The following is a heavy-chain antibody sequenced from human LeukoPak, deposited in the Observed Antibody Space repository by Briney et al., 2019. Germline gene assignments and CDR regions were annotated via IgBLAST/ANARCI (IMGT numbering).Heavy chain of an antibody. CDR3: AREYGDLDY. CDR1: GGSISGFY. CDR2: IYPSGGT. Sequence: KPSETLSLTYIVSGGSISGFYWSWIRQPAGKGLEWIGRIYPSGGTNYNPSLKSRVTMSTDTSKNQFSLKLRSVTAADTAVYYCAREYGDLDYWGQGTLVTVSS. J-gene: IGHJ4*02. V-gene: IGHV4-4*07. D-gene: IGHD4-17*01.